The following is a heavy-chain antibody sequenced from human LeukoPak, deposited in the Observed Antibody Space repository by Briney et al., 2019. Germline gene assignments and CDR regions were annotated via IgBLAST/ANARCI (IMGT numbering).Heavy chain of an antibody. CDR3: ARDSSWHVPVPENPVAFDY. CDR1: GFTFDDYA. J-gene: IGHJ4*02. V-gene: IGHV3-9*01. D-gene: IGHD6-13*01. Sequence: GGSLRLSCAASGFTFDDYAMHWVRQAPGKGLEWVSGISWNSGSIGYADSVKGRFTISRDNAKNSLYLQMNSLRAEDTAMYYCARDSSWHVPVPENPVAFDYWGQGTLVTVSS. CDR2: ISWNSGSI.